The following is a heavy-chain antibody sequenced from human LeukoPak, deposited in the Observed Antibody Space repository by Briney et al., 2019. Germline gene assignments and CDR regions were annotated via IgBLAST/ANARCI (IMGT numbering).Heavy chain of an antibody. V-gene: IGHV4-34*01. CDR3: ARVGYSYVINDWSRTGLGAYPTKYYYHMDV. J-gene: IGHJ6*03. D-gene: IGHD5-18*01. Sequence: SETLSLTCAVYGGSFSGYYWTWIRQTPEKGLEWIGEINHSGSTNYNPSLKSRVTISGDTSKNQFSLKLSSVTAAGTAVYFCARVGYSYVINDWSRTGLGAYPTKYYYHMDVWGKGTTVTVSS. CDR2: INHSGST. CDR1: GGSFSGYY.